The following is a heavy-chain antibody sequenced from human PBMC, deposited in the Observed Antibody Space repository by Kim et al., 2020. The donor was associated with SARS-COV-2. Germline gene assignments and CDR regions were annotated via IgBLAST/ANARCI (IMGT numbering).Heavy chain of an antibody. Sequence: YYTPSLKSGATISVDTSKNQFSLKLSSVTAADTAVYYCASRVGATDAFDIWGQGTMVTVSS. D-gene: IGHD1-26*01. J-gene: IGHJ3*02. V-gene: IGHV4-39*01. CDR3: ASRVGATDAFDI.